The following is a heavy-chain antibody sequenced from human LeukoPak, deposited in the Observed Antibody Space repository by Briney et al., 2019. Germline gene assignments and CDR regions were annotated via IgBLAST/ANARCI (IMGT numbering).Heavy chain of an antibody. Sequence: ASVKVSCKASGYTFTSYGISWVRQAPGQGLEWMGWNSAYNGNTNYAQKLQGRVTMTTDTSTSTAYMELRSLRSDDTAVYYCARDLLIAVAGTLDYWGQGTLVTVSS. CDR3: ARDLLIAVAGTLDY. V-gene: IGHV1-18*01. CDR1: GYTFTSYG. D-gene: IGHD6-19*01. J-gene: IGHJ4*02. CDR2: NSAYNGNT.